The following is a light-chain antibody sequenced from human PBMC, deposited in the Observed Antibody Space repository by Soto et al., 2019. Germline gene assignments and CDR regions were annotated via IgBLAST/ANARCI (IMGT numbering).Light chain of an antibody. V-gene: IGKV3-20*01. CDR1: QSVSSSY. CDR3: QQTYTSVAT. CDR2: GAS. J-gene: IGKJ1*01. Sequence: EIVLTQSPGTLSLSPGERATLSCRASQSVSSSYLAWYQQKPGQAPRLLIYGASSRATGIPDRFSGSGSGTDFTLIITGLQPGDSATYYCQQTYTSVATFGQGTKV.